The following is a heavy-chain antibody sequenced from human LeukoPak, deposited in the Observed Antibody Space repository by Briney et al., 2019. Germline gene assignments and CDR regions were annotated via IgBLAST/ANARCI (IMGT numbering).Heavy chain of an antibody. Sequence: PSETLSLTCVVSGDSINSNQFYWGWVRQPPGKGLEWIGSIYYGGNTYFNPSLKSRVDISVDSSKGQLSLKLRSVTAADTALFFCVRHTGGKYSASAPFDSWGQGILVTVSS. CDR2: IYYGGNT. J-gene: IGHJ4*02. D-gene: IGHD5-12*01. CDR3: VRHTGGKYSASAPFDS. CDR1: GDSINSNQFY. V-gene: IGHV4-39*01.